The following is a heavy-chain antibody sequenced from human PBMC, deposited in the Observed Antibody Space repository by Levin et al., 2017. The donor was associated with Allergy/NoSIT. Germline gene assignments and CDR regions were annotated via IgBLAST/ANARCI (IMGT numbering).Heavy chain of an antibody. D-gene: IGHD3-10*01. CDR2: IDPSDSYT. CDR3: ARYYYGSGSADISYYYYYYMDV. V-gene: IGHV5-10-1*01. Sequence: GESPKISCKGSGYSFTSYWISWVRQMPGKGLEWMGRIDPSDSYTNYSPSFQGHVTISADKSISTAYLQWSSLKASDTAMYYCARYYYGSGSADISYYYYYYMDVWGKGTTVTVSS. J-gene: IGHJ6*03. CDR1: GYSFTSYW.